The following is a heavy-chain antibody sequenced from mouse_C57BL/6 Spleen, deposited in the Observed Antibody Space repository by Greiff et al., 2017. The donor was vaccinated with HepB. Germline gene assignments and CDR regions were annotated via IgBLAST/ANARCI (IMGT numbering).Heavy chain of an antibody. V-gene: IGHV1-4*01. D-gene: IGHD2-2*01. CDR1: GYTFTSYT. Sequence: VKLVESGAELARPGASVKMSCKASGYTFTSYTMHWVKQRPGQGLEWNGYINPSSGYTKYNQKFKDKATLTADKSSSTAYMQLSSLTSEDSAVYYCARGGGYDGAWFAYWGQGTLVTVSA. CDR2: INPSSGYT. J-gene: IGHJ3*01. CDR3: ARGGGYDGAWFAY.